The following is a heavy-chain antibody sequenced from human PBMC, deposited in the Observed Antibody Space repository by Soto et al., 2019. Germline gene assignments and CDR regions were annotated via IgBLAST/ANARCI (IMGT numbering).Heavy chain of an antibody. J-gene: IGHJ4*02. CDR3: GRGRSGQLVVLY. Sequence: ASMQVSCPASSYTFPLHDIHWVRQAPGQGPEWMGEIGPASGDTRYAQKFQGRVTMTRDTSITTVYMELNNLSPDDTAGYYCGRGRSGQLVVLYWGQGNPVTVS. D-gene: IGHD3-10*01. V-gene: IGHV1-2*02. CDR2: IGPASGDT. CDR1: SYTFPLHD.